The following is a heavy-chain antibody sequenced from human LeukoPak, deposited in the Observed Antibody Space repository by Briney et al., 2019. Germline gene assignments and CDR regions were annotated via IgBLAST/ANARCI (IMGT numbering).Heavy chain of an antibody. J-gene: IGHJ6*04. CDR3: ARQDTRNYYGSGSYDV. V-gene: IGHV1-69*13. CDR1: GGTFSSYA. D-gene: IGHD3-10*01. CDR2: IIPIFGTA. Sequence: SVKVSCKASGGTFSSYAISWVRQAPGQGLAWMGGIIPIFGTANYAQKFQGRVTITADESTSTAYMELSSLRSEDTAVYYCARQDTRNYYGSGSYDVWGKGTTVTISS.